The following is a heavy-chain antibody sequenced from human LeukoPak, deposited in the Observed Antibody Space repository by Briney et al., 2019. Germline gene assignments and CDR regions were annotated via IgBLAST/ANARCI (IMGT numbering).Heavy chain of an antibody. CDR1: GFTFSSYS. J-gene: IGHJ5*01. CDR3: ARDRQSGSHLNFFDS. Sequence: GGSLRLSCAASGFTFSSYSMNWVRQAPGKGLEWVSSISSSSSYIYYADSVKGRFTISRDNAKNSLYLQMNSLRAEDTAVCYCARDRQSGSHLNFFDSWGQGTLVTVSS. D-gene: IGHD1-26*01. V-gene: IGHV3-21*01. CDR2: ISSSSSYI.